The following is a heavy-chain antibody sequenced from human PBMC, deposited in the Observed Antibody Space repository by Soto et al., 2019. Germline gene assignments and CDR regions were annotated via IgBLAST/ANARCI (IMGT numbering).Heavy chain of an antibody. Sequence: ASVKVSCKASGYTFTSYDINWVRQATGQGLEWMGWMNPNSGNTGYAQKFQGRVTMTRNTSISTAYMELSSLRSEDTAVYYCVIGYCSSTSCERYSDYWGQGTLVTVYS. CDR2: MNPNSGNT. J-gene: IGHJ4*02. CDR1: GYTFTSYD. D-gene: IGHD2-2*01. CDR3: VIGYCSSTSCERYSDY. V-gene: IGHV1-8*01.